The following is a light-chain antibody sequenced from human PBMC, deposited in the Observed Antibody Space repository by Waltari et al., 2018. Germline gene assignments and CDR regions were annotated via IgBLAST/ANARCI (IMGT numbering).Light chain of an antibody. CDR2: DVR. Sequence: QSALSQPASVSASPGQSITISCTEASSDIGPYNYVSWYQQHPGKAPKPVIYDVRQRPSGVSNRFFGAKSGNTASLTSSGLQAEDEADYYCNSYLTSTSSVIFGGGTKLTVL. CDR3: NSYLTSTSSVI. CDR1: SSDIGPYNY. J-gene: IGLJ2*01. V-gene: IGLV2-14*03.